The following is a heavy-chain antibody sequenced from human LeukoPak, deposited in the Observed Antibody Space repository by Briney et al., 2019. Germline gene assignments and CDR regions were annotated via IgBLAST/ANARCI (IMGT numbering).Heavy chain of an antibody. D-gene: IGHD3-3*01. V-gene: IGHV3-53*01. CDR1: GFIASSNY. J-gene: IGHJ4*02. CDR3: ATGGRSGVALEQ. Sequence: GGSLRLSCVVSGFIASSNYMSWVRQAPGKGLEWISLIYSGGTTHYADSVMGRFTISRDNSKTAPFLQMNSLKAEDTAVYYCATGGRSGVALEQWGQGTLVTVSS. CDR2: IYSGGTT.